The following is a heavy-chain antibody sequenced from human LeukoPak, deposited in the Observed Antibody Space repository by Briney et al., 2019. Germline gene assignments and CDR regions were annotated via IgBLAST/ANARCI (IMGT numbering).Heavy chain of an antibody. CDR3: ARDFVSTIFGVVIPPPPDY. CDR1: GFTFSSYG. CDR2: ISYDGSNK. J-gene: IGHJ4*02. V-gene: IGHV3-30*03. D-gene: IGHD3-3*01. Sequence: GGSLRLSCAASGFTFSSYGMHWVRQAPGKGLEWVAVISYDGSNKYYADSVKGRFTISRDNSKNTLYLQMNSLRAEDTAVYYCARDFVSTIFGVVIPPPPDYWGQGTLVTVSS.